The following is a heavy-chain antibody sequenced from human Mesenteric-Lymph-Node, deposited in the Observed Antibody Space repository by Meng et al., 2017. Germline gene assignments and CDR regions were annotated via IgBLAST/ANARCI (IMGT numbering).Heavy chain of an antibody. V-gene: IGHV3-15*01. D-gene: IGHD4-17*01. CDR3: TRPGDYRSDYGMDV. J-gene: IGHJ6*02. CDR2: IKSKTDGGTT. CDR1: GFTFSNAW. Sequence: GESLKISCAASGFTFSNAWMSWVRQAPGKGLEWVGRIKSKTDGGTTDYAAPVKGRFTISRDDSKNTLYLQMNSLQTEDTAVYYCTRPGDYRSDYGMDVWGQGTTVTVSS.